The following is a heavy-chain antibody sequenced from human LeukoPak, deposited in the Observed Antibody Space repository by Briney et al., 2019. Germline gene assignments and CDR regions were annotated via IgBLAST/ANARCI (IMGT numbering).Heavy chain of an antibody. V-gene: IGHV3-48*01. CDR2: ISSSSSTI. D-gene: IGHD3-10*01. J-gene: IGHJ3*02. Sequence: GGSLRLSCAASGFTFSSYSMNWVRQAPGKGLEWVSYISSSSSTIYYADSVKGRFTISRDNAKNSLYLQMNSLRAEDTAVYYCARAYDHYYGSGSSNAFDIWGQGTMVTVSS. CDR1: GFTFSSYS. CDR3: ARAYDHYYGSGSSNAFDI.